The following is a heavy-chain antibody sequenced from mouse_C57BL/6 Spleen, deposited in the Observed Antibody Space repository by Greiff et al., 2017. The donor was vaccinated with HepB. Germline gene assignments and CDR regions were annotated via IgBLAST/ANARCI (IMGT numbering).Heavy chain of an antibody. J-gene: IGHJ2*01. D-gene: IGHD2-5*01. CDR1: GYAFTNYL. CDR2: INPGSGGT. Sequence: VQLQQSGAELVRPGTSVKVSCKASGYAFTNYLIEWVKQRPGQGLEWIGVINPGSGGTNYNEKFKGKATLTADKSSSTAYMQLSSLTSEDSAVYFCARRSNYPYYFDYWGQGTTLTVSS. V-gene: IGHV1-54*01. CDR3: ARRSNYPYYFDY.